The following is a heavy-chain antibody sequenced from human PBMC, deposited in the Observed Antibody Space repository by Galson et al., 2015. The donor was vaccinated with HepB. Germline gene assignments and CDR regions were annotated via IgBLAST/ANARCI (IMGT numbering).Heavy chain of an antibody. CDR1: GYNFTTYW. J-gene: IGHJ4*02. Sequence: QSGAEVKKPGESLKISCKGSGYNFTTYWIAWVRQMPGKGLEWMGIIYPADSDTRYSPSFQGQVTISVDKSISSAYLQWSSLKASDTAFYYCARQGTVRGVMLFDNWGQGTLVTVSA. CDR3: ARQGTVRGVMLFDN. CDR2: IYPADSDT. V-gene: IGHV5-51*01. D-gene: IGHD3-16*01.